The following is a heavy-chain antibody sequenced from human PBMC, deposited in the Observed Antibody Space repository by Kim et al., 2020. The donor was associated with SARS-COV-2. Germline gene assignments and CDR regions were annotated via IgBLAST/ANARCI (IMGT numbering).Heavy chain of an antibody. CDR1: GYTFTSYD. D-gene: IGHD2-8*01. J-gene: IGHJ6*03. Sequence: ASVKVSCKASGYTFTSYDINWVRQATGQGLEWMGWMNPNSGNTGYAQKFQGRVTMTRNTSISTAYMELSSLRSEDTAVYYCARLYRLMYAIFDYYYYMDVESKGTKVTISS. V-gene: IGHV1-8*01. CDR2: MNPNSGNT. CDR3: ARLYRLMYAIFDYYYYMDV.